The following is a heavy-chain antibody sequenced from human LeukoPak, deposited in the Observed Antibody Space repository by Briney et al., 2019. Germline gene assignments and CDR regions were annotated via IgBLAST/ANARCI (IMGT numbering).Heavy chain of an antibody. D-gene: IGHD1-26*01. V-gene: IGHV4-4*07. CDR1: GGSISSYY. CDR3: ARENTGSYREFDY. CDR2: IYSGGSS. J-gene: IGHJ4*02. Sequence: SETLSLTCTVSGGSISSYYWSWVRQPAGKGLEWIGRIYSGGSSNYNPSLKSRVTMSVDSSNNQFSLKLSSVTAADTAVFYCARENTGSYREFDYWGQGTLVTVSS.